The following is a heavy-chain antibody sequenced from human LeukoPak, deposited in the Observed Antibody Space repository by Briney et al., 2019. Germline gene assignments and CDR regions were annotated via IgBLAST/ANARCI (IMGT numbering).Heavy chain of an antibody. CDR3: AGGGN. J-gene: IGHJ4*02. Sequence: PGGSLRLSCAGSGITLSSYNMNWISQAPGKGLECVSYISSSSSTIYYADSVKGRFTISRDNAKNSLFLQMDSLRDEDTAVYYCAGGGNWGQGTLVTVSS. V-gene: IGHV3-48*02. CDR2: ISSSSSTI. D-gene: IGHD4-23*01. CDR1: GITLSSYN.